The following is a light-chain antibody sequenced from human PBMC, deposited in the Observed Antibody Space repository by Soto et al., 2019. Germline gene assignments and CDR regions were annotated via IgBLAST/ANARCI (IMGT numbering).Light chain of an antibody. J-gene: IGKJ5*01. CDR3: QQSDSPPK. CDR2: KAS. V-gene: IGKV1-5*03. CDR1: QTISSW. Sequence: DIQVTLAPATLSGPLLDSFTVTFRASQTISSWLAWYQQKPGKDPKLLIYKASTLKSGVPSRCSGSGSGTEFTLTISCLQPDDFATYYCQQSDSPPKFGQGTRLEIK.